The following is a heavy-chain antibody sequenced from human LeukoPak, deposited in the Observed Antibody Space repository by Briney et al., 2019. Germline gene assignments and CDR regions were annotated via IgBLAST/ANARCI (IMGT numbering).Heavy chain of an antibody. V-gene: IGHV3-48*03. Sequence: GGSLRLSCAASGFTFSSYEMNWVRQAPGKGLEWVSYISSSGSTIYYADSVKGRFTISRDNAKNSLYLQMNSLRAEDTAVYYCARSAGALVVVVAADYYYYMDVWGKGTTVTVSS. CDR2: ISSSGSTI. CDR1: GFTFSSYE. J-gene: IGHJ6*03. D-gene: IGHD2-15*01. CDR3: ARSAGALVVVVAADYYYYMDV.